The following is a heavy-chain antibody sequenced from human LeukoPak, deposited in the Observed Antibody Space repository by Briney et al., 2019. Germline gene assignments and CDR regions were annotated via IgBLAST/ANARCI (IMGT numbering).Heavy chain of an antibody. CDR1: EFPFDDYP. CDR2: ISWDGTST. V-gene: IGHV3-43*01. Sequence: GGSLRLSCEASEFPFDDYPLQWVRQAPGKGLEWVSLISWDGTSTYYGDSVKGRFTISRDNNKYSLYLQMNNLRPDDTALYYCAKGPDSSLVGAFDLWGQGTMVTVSS. CDR3: AKGPDSSLVGAFDL. D-gene: IGHD5-18*01. J-gene: IGHJ3*01.